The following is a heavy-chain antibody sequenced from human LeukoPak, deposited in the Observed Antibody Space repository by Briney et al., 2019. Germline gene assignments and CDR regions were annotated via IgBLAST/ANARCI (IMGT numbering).Heavy chain of an antibody. D-gene: IGHD6-19*01. V-gene: IGHV4-4*07. CDR1: GGSISGYS. CDR2: IYPSGSA. J-gene: IGHJ4*02. Sequence: SETLSLTCTVSGGSISGYSWSWIRQPAGKGLEWIGRIYPSGSADYSPSLKSRFTLSVDTSRNQFSVKLSSVTAADTAVYFCARGAGYSTGFDYWGQGTLATVSS. CDR3: ARGAGYSTGFDY.